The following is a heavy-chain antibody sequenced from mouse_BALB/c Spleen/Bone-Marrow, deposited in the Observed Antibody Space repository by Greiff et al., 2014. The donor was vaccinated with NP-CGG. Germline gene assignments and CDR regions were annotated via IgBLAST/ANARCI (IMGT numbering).Heavy chain of an antibody. V-gene: IGHV5-15*02. J-gene: IGHJ1*01. D-gene: IGHD2-3*01. CDR2: ISNLAYSI. CDR1: GFTFSDYG. CDR3: ARAGYDGYPWYFDV. Sequence: DVKLVESGGGLVQPGGSRKLSCAASGFTFSDYGMAWVRRAPGKGPEWVAFISNLAYSIYYADTVTGRFTISRENAKNTLYLEISSLRSEDSAMYYCARAGYDGYPWYFDVWGAGTTVTVSS.